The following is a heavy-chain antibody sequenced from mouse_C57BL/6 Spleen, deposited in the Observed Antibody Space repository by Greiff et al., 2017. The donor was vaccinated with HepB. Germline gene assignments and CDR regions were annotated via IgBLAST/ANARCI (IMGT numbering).Heavy chain of an antibody. Sequence: VQLQQPGAELVRPGSSVKLSCKASGYTFTSYWMHWVKQRPIQGLEWIGNIDPSDSETHYNQKFKDKATLTVDKSSSTAYMQLSSLTSEDSAVYYCARGVYDGSWFAYWGQGTLVTVSA. CDR1: GYTFTSYW. CDR2: IDPSDSET. J-gene: IGHJ3*01. V-gene: IGHV1-52*01. CDR3: ARGVYDGSWFAY. D-gene: IGHD2-3*01.